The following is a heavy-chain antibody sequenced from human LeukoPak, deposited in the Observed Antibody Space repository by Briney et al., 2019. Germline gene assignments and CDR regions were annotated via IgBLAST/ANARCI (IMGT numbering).Heavy chain of an antibody. Sequence: SETLSLTCTVSGGSISSYYWRWIRQPPGKGLEWIGYICTSGSTNYNPSLKSRVAISVDTSKNQFSLKLSSVTAADTAVYYCARYNRAYDFWSGYPERDYYCYYMDVWGKGTTVTVSS. CDR2: ICTSGST. CDR1: GGSISSYY. V-gene: IGHV4-4*09. D-gene: IGHD3-3*01. J-gene: IGHJ6*03. CDR3: ARYNRAYDFWSGYPERDYYCYYMDV.